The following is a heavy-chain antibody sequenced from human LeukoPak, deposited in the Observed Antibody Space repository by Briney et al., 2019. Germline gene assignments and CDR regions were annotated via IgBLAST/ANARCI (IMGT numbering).Heavy chain of an antibody. Sequence: ASVKVSCKASGYTXTDXYIHXVXXXPGQXXXXXGXVNPSSGDTDYAQKFQVSVTVTRDTSISTAYMELTSLKSDDTAVYYCARGGIAARPFDYWGQGTLVTVSS. J-gene: IGHJ4*02. CDR1: GYTXTDXY. D-gene: IGHD6-6*01. V-gene: IGHV1-2*02. CDR2: VNPSSGDT. CDR3: ARGGIAARPFDY.